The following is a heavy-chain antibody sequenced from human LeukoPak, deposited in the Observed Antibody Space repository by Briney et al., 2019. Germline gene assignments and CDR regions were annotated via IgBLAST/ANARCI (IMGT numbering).Heavy chain of an antibody. CDR2: INPNSGGT. CDR3: ARAPKWLRYYYFDY. Sequence: ASVKVSCKASGYTFTGYYMHWVRQAPGQGLEWMGWINPNSGGTNYAQKFQGRVTMTRDTSISTAYMELSRLRSDDTAVYYCARAPKWLRYYYFDYWGQGTLVTVSS. D-gene: IGHD5-12*01. J-gene: IGHJ4*02. V-gene: IGHV1-2*02. CDR1: GYTFTGYY.